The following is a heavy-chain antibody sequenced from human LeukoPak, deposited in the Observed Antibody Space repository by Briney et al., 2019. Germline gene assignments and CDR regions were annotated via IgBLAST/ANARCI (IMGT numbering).Heavy chain of an antibody. Sequence: PGGSLRLSCAASGFTFSSYAMHWVRQAPGKGLEYVSAISSNGGSTYYANSVKGRFTISRDNSKNTLYLQMGSLRAEDMAVYYCARYNDSGDYFDYWGQGTLVTVSS. CDR2: ISSNGGST. D-gene: IGHD4-17*01. CDR1: GFTFSSYA. V-gene: IGHV3-64*01. CDR3: ARYNDSGDYFDY. J-gene: IGHJ4*02.